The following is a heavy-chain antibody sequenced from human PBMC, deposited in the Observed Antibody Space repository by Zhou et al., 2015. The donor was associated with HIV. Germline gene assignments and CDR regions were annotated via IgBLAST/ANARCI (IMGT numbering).Heavy chain of an antibody. Sequence: VQLVQSGAEVKKPGATVKISCKVSGYNLRDYYMHWVRQAPGQGLEWMGWINPNGGGTTYALKFLGRVTMTRDTSTSTAFMELKSLRSDDTAVYYCARSRIAVAGTDFDHWGQGTLVTVSS. V-gene: IGHV1-2*02. CDR3: ARSRIAVAGTDFDH. CDR2: INPNGGGT. CDR1: GYNLRDYY. J-gene: IGHJ4*02. D-gene: IGHD6-19*01.